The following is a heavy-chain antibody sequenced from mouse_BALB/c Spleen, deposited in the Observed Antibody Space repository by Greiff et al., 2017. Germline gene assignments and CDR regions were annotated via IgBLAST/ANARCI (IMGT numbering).Heavy chain of an antibody. V-gene: IGHV4-1*02. CDR1: GFDFSRYW. Sequence: EVKVVESGGGLVQPGGSLKLSCAASGFDFSRYWMSWVRQAPGKGLEWIGEINPDSSTINYTPSLKDKFIISRDNAKNTLYLQMSKVRSEDTALYYCARRGYYGSLWFAYWGQGTLVTVSA. CDR2: INPDSSTI. J-gene: IGHJ3*01. CDR3: ARRGYYGSLWFAY. D-gene: IGHD1-1*01.